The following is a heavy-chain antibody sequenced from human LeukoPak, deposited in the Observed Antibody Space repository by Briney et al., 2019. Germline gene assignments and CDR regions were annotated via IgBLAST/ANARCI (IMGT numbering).Heavy chain of an antibody. Sequence: PGGSLRLSCAASGFTFSSYAMSWVRQAPGKGLEWVSAISGSGGSTYYADSVKGRFTISRDNSKNTLYLQVNSLRAEDTAVYYCAKDHLYYDSSGMDYWGQGTLVTVSS. CDR2: ISGSGGST. CDR1: GFTFSSYA. J-gene: IGHJ4*02. CDR3: AKDHLYYDSSGMDY. D-gene: IGHD3-22*01. V-gene: IGHV3-23*01.